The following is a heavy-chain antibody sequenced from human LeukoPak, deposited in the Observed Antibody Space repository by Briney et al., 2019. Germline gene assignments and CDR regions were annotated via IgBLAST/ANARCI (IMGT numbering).Heavy chain of an antibody. J-gene: IGHJ4*02. Sequence: SSETLSLTCAVSGYSISSGYYWGWIRQPPGKGLQWIGSFYHSGSTYYNPSLKSRVTISVDTSKNQLSLKLSSVTAADTAVYYCTRGGAYKPFDYWGQGTLVTVSS. CDR1: GYSISSGYY. D-gene: IGHD5-24*01. CDR3: TRGGAYKPFDY. CDR2: FYHSGST. V-gene: IGHV4-38-2*01.